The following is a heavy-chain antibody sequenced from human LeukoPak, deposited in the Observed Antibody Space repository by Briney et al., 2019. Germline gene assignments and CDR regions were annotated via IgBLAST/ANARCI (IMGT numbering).Heavy chain of an antibody. CDR1: GGSISSYY. J-gene: IGHJ6*03. CDR3: ARGIDYYDSSGYYYPYYYMDV. CDR2: IYYSGST. D-gene: IGHD3-22*01. Sequence: SETLSLTCTVSGGSISSYYWSWIRQPPGKGLEWIGYIYYSGSTNYNPSLKSRVTISVDTSKNQFSLKLSSVTAADTAVYYCARGIDYYDSSGYYYPYYYMDVWGKGTTVTVSS. V-gene: IGHV4-59*01.